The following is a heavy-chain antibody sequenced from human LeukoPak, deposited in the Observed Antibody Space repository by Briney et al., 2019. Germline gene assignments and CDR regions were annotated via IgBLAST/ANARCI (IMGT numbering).Heavy chain of an antibody. CDR2: IRSKAYGGTT. Sequence: GGSLRLSCTASGFTFGDYAMSWVRQAPGKGLEWVGIIRSKAYGGTTEYAASVKGRFTISRDDSKSIAYLQMNSLKTEDTAVYYCTSGERYDFWSGLYYYYYMDVWGKGTTVTVSS. V-gene: IGHV3-49*04. CDR1: GFTFGDYA. J-gene: IGHJ6*03. CDR3: TSGERYDFWSGLYYYYYMDV. D-gene: IGHD3-3*01.